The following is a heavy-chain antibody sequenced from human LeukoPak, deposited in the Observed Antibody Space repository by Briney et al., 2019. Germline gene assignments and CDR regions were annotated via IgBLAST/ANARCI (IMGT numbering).Heavy chain of an antibody. J-gene: IGHJ4*02. V-gene: IGHV1-18*04. D-gene: IGHD5-12*01. CDR3: ARDGYSGYDWVY. CDR1: GYTFTSYD. Sequence: ASVKVSCKASGYTFTSYDISWVRQAPGQGLEWMGWISAYNGNTNYAQKLQGRVTMTTDTSTRTVYMELRSLRSDDTAVYCCARDGYSGYDWVYWGQGTLVTVSS. CDR2: ISAYNGNT.